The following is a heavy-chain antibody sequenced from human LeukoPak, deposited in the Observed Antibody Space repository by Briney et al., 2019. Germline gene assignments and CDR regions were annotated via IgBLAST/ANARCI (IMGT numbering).Heavy chain of an antibody. CDR3: ARPPRGGTSKFDY. Sequence: PGSSLKISCKGFGYSFSTHLIAWVRPMPGKGLEWMGIIYPGDSDTRYSPSFQGQVTISVDKSISTAYLQWSSLKASDTAMYYCARPPRGGTSKFDYWGQGTLISVSS. D-gene: IGHD1-7*01. CDR2: IYPGDSDT. V-gene: IGHV5-51*01. CDR1: GYSFSTHL. J-gene: IGHJ4*02.